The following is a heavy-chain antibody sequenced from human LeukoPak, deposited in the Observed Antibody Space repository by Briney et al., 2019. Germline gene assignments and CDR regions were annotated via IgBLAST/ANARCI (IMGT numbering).Heavy chain of an antibody. CDR3: ARGVDSSGYWYYFDY. CDR2: INWNGGST. J-gene: IGHJ4*02. V-gene: IGHV3-20*04. D-gene: IGHD3-22*01. Sequence: PGGSLRLSCPASGFTFDDYGMSWVRQAPGKGLEWVSGINWNGGSTGYADSVKGRFTISRDNAKNSLYLQMNSLRAEDTALYYCARGVDSSGYWYYFDYWGQGTLVTVSS. CDR1: GFTFDDYG.